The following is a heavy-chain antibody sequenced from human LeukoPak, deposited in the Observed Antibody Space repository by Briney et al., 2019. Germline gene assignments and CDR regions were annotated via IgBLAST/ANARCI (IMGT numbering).Heavy chain of an antibody. J-gene: IGHJ1*01. D-gene: IGHD5-12*01. CDR1: GFTVSSNY. V-gene: IGHV3-53*01. Sequence: GGSLRLSCAASGFTVSSNYMSWVRQAPGKGLEWVSVIYSGGSTYYADSVKGRFTISRHNSKNTLYLQMNSLRAEDTAVYYCAGGIPQVAQYFQHWGQGTLVTVSS. CDR2: IYSGGST. CDR3: AGGIPQVAQYFQH.